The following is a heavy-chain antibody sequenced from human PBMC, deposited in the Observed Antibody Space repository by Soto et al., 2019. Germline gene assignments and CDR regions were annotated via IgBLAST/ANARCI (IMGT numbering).Heavy chain of an antibody. Sequence: QVQLVQSGAEVKKPGASVKVSCKASGYTFTSYAMHWVRQAPGQRLEWMGWINAGNGNTKYSQKFQGRVTITRDTAASTAYMELSSLRSEDTAVYYCVRDWEYSRGWGYNWFDPWGQGTLVTVSS. CDR1: GYTFTSYA. V-gene: IGHV1-3*01. CDR3: VRDWEYSRGWGYNWFDP. J-gene: IGHJ5*02. CDR2: INAGNGNT. D-gene: IGHD6-19*01.